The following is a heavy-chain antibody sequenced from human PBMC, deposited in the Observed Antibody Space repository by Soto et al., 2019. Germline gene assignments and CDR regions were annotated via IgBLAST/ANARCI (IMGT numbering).Heavy chain of an antibody. D-gene: IGHD3-22*01. J-gene: IGHJ4*02. CDR2: VGPSGAST. V-gene: IGHV3-23*01. CDR1: GVLFGQYA. CDR3: ARSYYYDSTGYYRTFDY. Sequence: PGGALRRSCADPGVLFGQYAMIRVGLARGKGLEWVSVVGPSGASTFYADSVRGRFTISRDNSENTLYLQMNSLRAADTALYFCARSYYYDSTGYYRTFDYWGPGTLVTVSS.